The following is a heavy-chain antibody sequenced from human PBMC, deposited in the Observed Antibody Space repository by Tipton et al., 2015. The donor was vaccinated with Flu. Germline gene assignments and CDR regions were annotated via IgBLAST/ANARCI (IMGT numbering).Heavy chain of an antibody. CDR1: GYSISSGYY. D-gene: IGHD7-27*01. CDR2: IYHSGST. Sequence: TLSLTCAVSGYSISSGYYWGWIRQPPGKGLEWIGSIYHSGSTYYNPSLKSRVTISVDTSKNQFSLKLSSVTAADTAVYYCARHPSSLGAFDIWGQGTMVTDSS. J-gene: IGHJ3*02. CDR3: ARHPSSLGAFDI. V-gene: IGHV4-38-2*01.